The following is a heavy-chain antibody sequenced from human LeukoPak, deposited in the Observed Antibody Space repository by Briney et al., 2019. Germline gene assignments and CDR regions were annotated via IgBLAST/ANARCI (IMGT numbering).Heavy chain of an antibody. D-gene: IGHD4-17*01. CDR3: ARVLVDYGQRDY. CDR2: INQDGSEK. Sequence: GGSLRLSCAASGFTVSSNYMSWVRQAPGKGLEWVANINQDGSEKYYVDSVKGRFTISRDNAKNSLYLQINSLRAEDTAVHYCARVLVDYGQRDYWGQGTLVIVSS. J-gene: IGHJ4*02. CDR1: GFTVSSNY. V-gene: IGHV3-7*01.